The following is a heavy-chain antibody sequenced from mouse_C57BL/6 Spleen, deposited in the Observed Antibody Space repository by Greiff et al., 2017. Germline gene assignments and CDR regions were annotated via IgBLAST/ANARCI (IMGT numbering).Heavy chain of an antibody. V-gene: IGHV1-5*01. CDR3: TRGVRQLRLRSYFDY. J-gene: IGHJ2*01. CDR2: IYPGNSDT. CDR1: GYTFTSYW. Sequence: VQLQQSGTVLARPGASVKMSCKTSGYTFTSYWMHWVKQRPGQGLEWIGAIYPGNSDTRYNQKFKGKAKLTAVTSASTAYMELSSLTNEDSAVYYCTRGVRQLRLRSYFDYWGQGTTLTVSS. D-gene: IGHD3-2*02.